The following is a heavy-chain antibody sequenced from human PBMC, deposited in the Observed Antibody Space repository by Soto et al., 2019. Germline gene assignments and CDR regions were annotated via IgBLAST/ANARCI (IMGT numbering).Heavy chain of an antibody. D-gene: IGHD3-3*01. J-gene: IGHJ4*02. CDR1: GFTFSSYS. V-gene: IGHV3-48*01. CDR3: ARDFADDFWSVYYPKSQTAFAS. Sequence: PGGSLRLSCAASGFTFSSYSMNWVRQAPGKGLEWVSYISSSSSTIYYADSVKGRFTISRDNAKNSLYLQMNSLRAEDTAVYYCARDFADDFWSVYYPKSQTAFASWGQGTLVTVSP. CDR2: ISSSSSTI.